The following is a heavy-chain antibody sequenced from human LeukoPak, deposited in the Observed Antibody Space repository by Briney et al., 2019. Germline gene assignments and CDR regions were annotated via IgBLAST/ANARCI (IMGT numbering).Heavy chain of an antibody. V-gene: IGHV3-7*03. J-gene: IGHJ3*02. CDR3: AKSLLTTATGTGRAFDI. D-gene: IGHD1-1*01. CDR1: GFTFSNYW. CDR2: IKTDGSEK. Sequence: PGGSLRLSCEGSGFTFSNYWMGWVRQAPGKGLQWVANIKTDGSEKYYVDSVKGRFTISRDNSKNTLYLQMNSLRAEDSAEYYCAKSLLTTATGTGRAFDIWGQGTMVTVSA.